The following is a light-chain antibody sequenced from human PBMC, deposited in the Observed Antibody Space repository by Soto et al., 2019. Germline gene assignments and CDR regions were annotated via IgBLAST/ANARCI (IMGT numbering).Light chain of an antibody. CDR3: QQGRNWPLT. J-gene: IGKJ4*01. Sequence: EIVMTQSPATLSASPGEGATLFCKASQNVYNNLAWYQQRPGQPPRLLMDDASTMATGISARFSGSGYGTEFTLTISGLQSEDFAVDFCQQGRNWPLTVGGGTKVEIK. CDR2: DAS. CDR1: QNVYNN. V-gene: IGKV3-15*01.